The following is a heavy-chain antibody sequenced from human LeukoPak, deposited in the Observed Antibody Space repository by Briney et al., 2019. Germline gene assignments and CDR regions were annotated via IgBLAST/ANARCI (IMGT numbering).Heavy chain of an antibody. CDR2: IYYSGST. V-gene: IGHV4-31*03. CDR1: GGSISSGGYY. CDR3: ARGIRGRGYFDY. Sequence: PSETLSLTCTVSGGSISSGGYYWSWIRQHPGKGLERIGYIYYSGSTYYNPSLKSRVTISVYTSKNQFSLKLSSVTAADTAVYYCARGIRGRGYFDYWGQGTLVTVSS. J-gene: IGHJ4*02. D-gene: IGHD1-26*01.